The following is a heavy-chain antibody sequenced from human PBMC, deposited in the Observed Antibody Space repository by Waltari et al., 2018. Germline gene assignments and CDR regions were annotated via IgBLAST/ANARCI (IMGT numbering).Heavy chain of an antibody. J-gene: IGHJ6*03. CDR1: GGSICSYY. V-gene: IGHV4-4*07. Sequence: QVQLQESGPGLVKPSETLSLTCTVSGGSICSYYWSWIRQPAGKGLEWIGRIYTSGSTNYNPALKSRVTMSVDTSKNQFSLKLSAVTAADTAVYYCASNGLFRDSYYYCSMDVWGKGTTVTISS. D-gene: IGHD3-22*01. CDR2: IYTSGST. CDR3: ASNGLFRDSYYYCSMDV.